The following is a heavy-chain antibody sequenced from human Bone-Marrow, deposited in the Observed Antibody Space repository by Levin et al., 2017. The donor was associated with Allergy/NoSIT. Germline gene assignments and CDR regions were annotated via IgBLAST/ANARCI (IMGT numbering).Heavy chain of an antibody. CDR1: GFTFSSYS. Sequence: LSLTCAASGFTFSSYSMNWVRQAPGKGLEWVSSISSSSSYIYYADSVKGRFTISRDNAKNSLYLQMNSLRAEDTAVYYCARGLLRTQNYDILTGYYPGDRDPYFQHWGQGTLVTVSS. D-gene: IGHD3-9*01. CDR3: ARGLLRTQNYDILTGYYPGDRDPYFQH. CDR2: ISSSSSYI. V-gene: IGHV3-21*01. J-gene: IGHJ1*01.